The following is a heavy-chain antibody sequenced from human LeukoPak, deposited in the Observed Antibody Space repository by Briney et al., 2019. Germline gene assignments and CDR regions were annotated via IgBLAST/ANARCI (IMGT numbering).Heavy chain of an antibody. CDR3: ARDTRTLGYCTNGVCYPYYYYMDV. D-gene: IGHD2-8*01. CDR2: IYYSGST. CDR1: GGSISSYY. V-gene: IGHV4-59*12. J-gene: IGHJ6*03. Sequence: PSETLSLTCTVSGGSISSYYWSWIRQPPGKGLEWIGYIYYSGSTNYNPSLKSRVTISVDTSKNQFSLKLSSVTAADTAVYYCARDTRTLGYCTNGVCYPYYYYMDVWGQGTMVTVSS.